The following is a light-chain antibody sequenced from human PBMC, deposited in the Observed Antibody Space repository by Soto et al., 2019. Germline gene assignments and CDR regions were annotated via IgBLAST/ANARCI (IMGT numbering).Light chain of an antibody. CDR1: QSDSSN. V-gene: IGKV3-15*01. Sequence: EIVMTQSPATLFVSPGERATVSCRASQSDSSNLAWYQQKPGQAPRLLIYEASTRAADIPVRFSGSGYGRQFTLTISSLQSEDFAVYFCHQYNDGPGGTFGQGTKVGIK. CDR2: EAS. J-gene: IGKJ1*01. CDR3: HQYNDGPGGT.